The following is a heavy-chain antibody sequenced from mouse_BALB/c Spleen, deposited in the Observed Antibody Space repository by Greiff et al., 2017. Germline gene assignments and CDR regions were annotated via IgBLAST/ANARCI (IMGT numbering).Heavy chain of an antibody. CDR2: INPSNGRT. D-gene: IGHD3-1*01. CDR3: ARSGRNY. Sequence: QVQLQQPGAELVKPGASVKLSCKASGYTFTSYWIHWVKQRPGQGLEWIGEINPSNGRTNYNEKFKSKATLTVDKSSSTAYMQLSSLTSEDSAVYYCARSGRNYWGQGTTLTVSS. V-gene: IGHV1S81*02. J-gene: IGHJ2*01. CDR1: GYTFTSYW.